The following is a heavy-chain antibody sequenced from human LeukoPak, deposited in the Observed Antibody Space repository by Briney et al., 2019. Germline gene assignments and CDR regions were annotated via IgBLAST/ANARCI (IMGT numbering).Heavy chain of an antibody. V-gene: IGHV3-33*01. D-gene: IGHD1-1*01. CDR2: IWSDGSNK. Sequence: GGSLRLSGAASGFTFSSYGMNWVRQAPGKGLEWVAVIWSDGSNKNYADSVKGRFTISRDNSRNTLFLQMNSLRAEDTAVYFCARRLTATHSFDYWGQGTLVTVSS. J-gene: IGHJ4*02. CDR1: GFTFSSYG. CDR3: ARRLTATHSFDY.